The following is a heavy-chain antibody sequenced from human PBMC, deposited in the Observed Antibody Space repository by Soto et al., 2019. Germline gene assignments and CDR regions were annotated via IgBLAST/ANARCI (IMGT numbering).Heavy chain of an antibody. V-gene: IGHV1-18*01. D-gene: IGHD6-13*01. CDR2: ISAYNGNT. J-gene: IGHJ4*02. CDR3: ARDSIAAAGEYYFDY. Sequence: ASVKVSCKASGYTFTSYGISWVRQAPGQGLEWMGWISAYNGNTNYAQKLQGRVTMTTDTSTSTAYMELRSLRSDDTAVYYCARDSIAAAGEYYFDYWGQGTLVTVSS. CDR1: GYTFTSYG.